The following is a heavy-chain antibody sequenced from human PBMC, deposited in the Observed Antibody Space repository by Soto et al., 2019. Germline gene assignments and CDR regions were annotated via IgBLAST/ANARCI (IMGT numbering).Heavy chain of an antibody. J-gene: IGHJ5*02. CDR1: GFSFSSYA. D-gene: IGHD6-19*01. CDR2: ISHDGINK. V-gene: IGHV3-30-3*01. CDR3: AREMYSSDYFVKWFEP. Sequence: QVRLVESGGGVVQPGRSLRLSCTASGFSFSSYAMYWFRQPPGKGLEWVAVISHDGINKHYADSVKGRVTVSRENSTHSLDLQLNSLRGEYTAMYYCAREMYSSDYFVKWFEPWGQGTLVTVSS.